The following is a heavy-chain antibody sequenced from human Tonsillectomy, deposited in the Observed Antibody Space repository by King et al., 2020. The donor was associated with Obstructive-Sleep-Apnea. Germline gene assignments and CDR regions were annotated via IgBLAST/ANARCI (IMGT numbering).Heavy chain of an antibody. D-gene: IGHD2-2*01. J-gene: IGHJ4*02. CDR1: GFTFADDA. CDR3: ARAAAPFFEY. CDR2: IRGRAYRGTT. Sequence: VQLVESGGGLVQPGRSLRLSCTTSGFTFADDAITWIRQAPGQGRGWLGFIRGRAYRGTTEYAASVRGRFTISRDDSKNIAYLQVDGLKIEDTAFYYCARAAAPFFEYWGQGTLVTVSS. V-gene: IGHV3-49*03.